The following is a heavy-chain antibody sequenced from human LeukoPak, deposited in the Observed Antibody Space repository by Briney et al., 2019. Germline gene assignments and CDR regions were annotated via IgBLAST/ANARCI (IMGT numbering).Heavy chain of an antibody. V-gene: IGHV3-11*01. CDR3: ARAPRVMITFGGVIVSGYYYGMDV. D-gene: IGHD3-16*02. J-gene: IGHJ6*02. Sequence: GGSLRLSCAASGFTFSDYYMSWIRQAPGKGLEWVSYISSSGSTIYYADSVKGRFTISRDNAKNSLYLQMNSLRAEDTAVYYCARAPRVMITFGGVIVSGYYYGMDVWGQGTTVTVSS. CDR1: GFTFSDYY. CDR2: ISSSGSTI.